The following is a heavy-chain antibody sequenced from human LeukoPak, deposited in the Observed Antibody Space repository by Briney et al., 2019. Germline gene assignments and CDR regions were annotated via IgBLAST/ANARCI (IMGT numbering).Heavy chain of an antibody. Sequence: ASVKVSCKASGYTFTSYGISWVRQAPGQGLEWMGWINPNSGGTNYAQKFQGRVTMTRDTSISTAYMELSRLRSDDTAVYYCASMIIQQPGGFDYWGQGTLVTVSS. CDR2: INPNSGGT. V-gene: IGHV1-2*02. CDR1: GYTFTSYG. D-gene: IGHD3-22*01. CDR3: ASMIIQQPGGFDY. J-gene: IGHJ4*02.